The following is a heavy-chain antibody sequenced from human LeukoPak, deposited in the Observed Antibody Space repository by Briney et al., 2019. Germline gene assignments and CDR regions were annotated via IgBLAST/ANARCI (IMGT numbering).Heavy chain of an antibody. D-gene: IGHD2-15*01. CDR1: GYTFTGYF. CDR3: ARVGSVRISYYYYGMDV. Sequence: ASVKVSCKASGYTFTGYFMHWVRQAPGQGLEWMGWINPNSGGTNYAQKFQGRVTMTRDTSSSTAYMELSRLRSDDTAVYYCARVGSVRISYYYYGMDVWGQGTTVTVSS. CDR2: INPNSGGT. V-gene: IGHV1-2*02. J-gene: IGHJ6*02.